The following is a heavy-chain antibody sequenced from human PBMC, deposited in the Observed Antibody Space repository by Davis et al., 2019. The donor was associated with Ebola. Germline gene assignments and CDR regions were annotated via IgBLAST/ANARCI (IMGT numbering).Heavy chain of an antibody. V-gene: IGHV4-34*01. CDR3: ARAGSGWFGELIYYYYYGMDV. Sequence: MPSETLSLTCAVYGGSFSGYYWSWIRQPPGKGLEWIGEINHSGSTNYNPSLKSRVTISVDTSKNQFSLKLSSVTAADTAVYYCARAGSGWFGELIYYYYYGMDVWGKGTTVTVSS. CDR1: GGSFSGYY. CDR2: INHSGST. D-gene: IGHD3-10*01. J-gene: IGHJ6*04.